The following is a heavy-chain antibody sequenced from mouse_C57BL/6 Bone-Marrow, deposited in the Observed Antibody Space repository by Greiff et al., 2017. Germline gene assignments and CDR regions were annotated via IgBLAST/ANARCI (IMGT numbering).Heavy chain of an antibody. J-gene: IGHJ2*01. CDR3: ATGDD. CDR1: GYTFTSYW. Sequence: QVQLKQPGAELVKPGASVKLSCKASGYTFTSYWMQWVKQRPGQGLEWIGEIDPSDSYTNYNQKFKGKATLTVDTSSSTAYMQLSSLTSEDSAVYYCATGDDWGQGTTLTVSS. V-gene: IGHV1-50*01. CDR2: IDPSDSYT.